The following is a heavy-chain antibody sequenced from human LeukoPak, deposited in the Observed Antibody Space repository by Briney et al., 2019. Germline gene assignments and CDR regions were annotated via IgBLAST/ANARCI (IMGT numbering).Heavy chain of an antibody. J-gene: IGHJ4*02. Sequence: GSLRLSCAASGFTFSNYEMNWVRQAPGKGLEWVSYISSSGTKIYYAYSVRGRFTISRDNAKNSLYLQMNSLRSEDTAVYYCAAELYSGSYGRCCSFAFWGQGTQVTVSS. CDR1: GFTFSNYE. CDR3: AAELYSGSYGRCCSFAF. D-gene: IGHD1-26*01. V-gene: IGHV3-48*03. CDR2: ISSSGTKI.